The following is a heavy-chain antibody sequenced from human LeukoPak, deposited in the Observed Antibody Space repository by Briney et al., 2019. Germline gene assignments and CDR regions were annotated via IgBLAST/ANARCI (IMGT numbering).Heavy chain of an antibody. V-gene: IGHV3-21*01. Sequence: GGSLRLSCAASGFTFSSYAMHWVRQAPGKGLEWVSSISSSSSYIYYADSVKGRFTISRDNAKNSLYLQMNSLRAEDTAVYYCARDRLGGGSFDIWGQGTMVTVSS. CDR1: GFTFSSYA. J-gene: IGHJ3*02. D-gene: IGHD2-15*01. CDR3: ARDRLGGGSFDI. CDR2: ISSSSSYI.